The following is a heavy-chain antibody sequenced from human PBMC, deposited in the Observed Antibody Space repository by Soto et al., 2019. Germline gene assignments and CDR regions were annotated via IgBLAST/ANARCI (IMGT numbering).Heavy chain of an antibody. V-gene: IGHV4-59*08. CDR3: ASEDGSGIYYIGGAQYYYYYGMDV. CDR2: IYYSGST. CDR1: GGSISSYY. Sequence: SETLSLTCTVSGGSISSYYWSWIRQPPGKGLEWIGYIYYSGSTNYNPSLKSRVTMSVDTSKNQFSLKLTSVTAADTAVYYCASEDGSGIYYIGGAQYYYYYGMDVWGQGTTVTVSS. J-gene: IGHJ6*02. D-gene: IGHD3-10*01.